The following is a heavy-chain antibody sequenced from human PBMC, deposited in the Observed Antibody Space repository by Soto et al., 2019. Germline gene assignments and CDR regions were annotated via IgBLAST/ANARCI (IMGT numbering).Heavy chain of an antibody. CDR3: ARVYYDTRDDY. Sequence: EVQLVESGGGLVKPGGSLRLSCAASGFTFSSYGMNWVRQAPGKGLEWVSSIDSSSSHIYYADSVKGRFTISRDNAKNSLYPQMNSLRAEDTAVYFCARVYYDTRDDYWGQGTLVTVSS. J-gene: IGHJ4*02. D-gene: IGHD3-22*01. V-gene: IGHV3-21*01. CDR2: IDSSSSHI. CDR1: GFTFSSYG.